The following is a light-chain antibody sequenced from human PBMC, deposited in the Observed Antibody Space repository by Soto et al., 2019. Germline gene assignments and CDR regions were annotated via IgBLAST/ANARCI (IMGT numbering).Light chain of an antibody. CDR2: GAS. V-gene: IGKV3-20*01. CDR1: QGIRHY. J-gene: IGKJ3*01. CDR3: QQYGSSPFT. Sequence: TQSPSSLSASVGDRVTITCRASQGIRHYLAWYQQKPGQAPRLLIYGASSRATGIPDRFSGSGSGTDFTLTISRLEPEDFAVYYCQQYGSSPFTFGPGTKVDIK.